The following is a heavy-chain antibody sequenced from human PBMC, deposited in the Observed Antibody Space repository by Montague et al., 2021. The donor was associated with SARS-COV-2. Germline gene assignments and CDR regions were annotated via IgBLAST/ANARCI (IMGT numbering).Heavy chain of an antibody. CDR1: RGSISSGGNY. Sequence: TLSLTCTVSRGSISSGGNYWSWIRQHPVKGLEWIGYSYYSGRTYYNPSLKSRVSISVDTSKNQFSLKLSSVTAADTAVYYCARGRRYSSTWYGAFDPWGQGMQVTVSS. D-gene: IGHD6-13*01. CDR2: SYYSGRT. V-gene: IGHV4-31*03. J-gene: IGHJ5*02. CDR3: ARGRRYSSTWYGAFDP.